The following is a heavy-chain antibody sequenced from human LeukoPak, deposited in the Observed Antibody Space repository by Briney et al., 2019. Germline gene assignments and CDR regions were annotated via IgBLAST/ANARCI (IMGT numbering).Heavy chain of an antibody. J-gene: IGHJ4*02. D-gene: IGHD6-13*01. CDR1: GFTVSNNY. CDR2: IYSGGST. V-gene: IGHV3-53*01. CDR3: ARGQRAAAGFDS. Sequence: GGSLRLSCAASGFTVSNNYMNWVRQAPRKGLEWVSVIYSGGSTYYADSVQGRFTISRDNSKNTLYLQMNSLRAEDTAVYYCARGQRAAAGFDSWGQGTLVTVSS.